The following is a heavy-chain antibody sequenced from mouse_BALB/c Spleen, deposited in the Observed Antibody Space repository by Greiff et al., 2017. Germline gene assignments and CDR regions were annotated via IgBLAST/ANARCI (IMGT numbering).Heavy chain of an antibody. Sequence: EVKLVESGGGLVKPGGSLKLSCAASGFTFSSYAMSWVRQTPEKRLEWVASISSGGSTYYPDSVKGRFTISRDNARNILYLQMSSLRSEDTAMYYCARGVYGYDGGYAMDDWGQGTSVTVSS. CDR1: GFTFSSYA. V-gene: IGHV5-6-5*01. D-gene: IGHD2-2*01. CDR2: ISSGGST. CDR3: ARGVYGYDGGYAMDD. J-gene: IGHJ4*01.